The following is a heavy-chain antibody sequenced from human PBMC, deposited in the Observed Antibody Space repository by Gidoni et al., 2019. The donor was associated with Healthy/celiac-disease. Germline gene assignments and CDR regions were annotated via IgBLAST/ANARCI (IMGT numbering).Heavy chain of an antibody. D-gene: IGHD5-18*01. Sequence: QVQLQQWGAALWKPSETLSLTCAVYGGSFSGYHWTWSRQPPGKGLAWFGEINLIGSTNYHPSLTSRVTISVDTSKNQFSLRLSSVTAAYTAVYYCARAPRRGYGYGGYYYYGIDVWGQGTTVTVSS. V-gene: IGHV4-34*01. CDR2: INLIGST. J-gene: IGHJ6*02. CDR1: GGSFSGYH. CDR3: ARAPRRGYGYGGYYYYGIDV.